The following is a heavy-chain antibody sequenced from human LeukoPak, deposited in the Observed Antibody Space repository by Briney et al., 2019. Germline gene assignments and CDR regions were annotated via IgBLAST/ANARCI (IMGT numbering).Heavy chain of an antibody. CDR2: IYTSGST. D-gene: IGHD4-11*01. V-gene: IGHV4-61*02. J-gene: IGHJ5*02. Sequence: SQTLSLTCTVSGGSISSGSYYWSWIRQPAGKGLEWIGRIYTSGSTNYNPSLKSRVTISVDTSKNQFSLKLSSVTAADTAVYYCARESFHDYSNYWFDPWGQGTLVTVSS. CDR3: ARESFHDYSNYWFDP. CDR1: GGSISSGSYY.